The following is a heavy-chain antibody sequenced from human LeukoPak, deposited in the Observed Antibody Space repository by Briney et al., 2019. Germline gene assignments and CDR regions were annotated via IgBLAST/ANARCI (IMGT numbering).Heavy chain of an antibody. CDR2: IRSKAYGGTT. Sequence: AGGSLRLSCTASGFTFGDYAMSWVRQAPGKGLEWVGFIRSKAYGGTTEYAASVKGRFTISRDDSKSIAYLQMNSLKTEDTAVYSCRVTSITIFGVALDPLDAFDIWGQGTMVTVSS. CDR1: GFTFGDYA. V-gene: IGHV3-49*04. CDR3: RVTSITIFGVALDPLDAFDI. J-gene: IGHJ3*02. D-gene: IGHD3-3*01.